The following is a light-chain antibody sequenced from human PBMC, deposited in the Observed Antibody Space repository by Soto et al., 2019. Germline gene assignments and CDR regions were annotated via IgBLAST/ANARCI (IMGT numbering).Light chain of an antibody. CDR2: GNS. V-gene: IGLV1-40*01. Sequence: QSALTQPPSVSGAPGQRVTIPCTGSSSNIGAGYDVHWYQQLPGTAPKLLIYGNSNRPSGVPDRFSGSKSGTSASLAITGLQAEDEADYYCQSYDSSLSGLVFGTGTKVTVL. CDR1: SSNIGAGYD. CDR3: QSYDSSLSGLV. J-gene: IGLJ1*01.